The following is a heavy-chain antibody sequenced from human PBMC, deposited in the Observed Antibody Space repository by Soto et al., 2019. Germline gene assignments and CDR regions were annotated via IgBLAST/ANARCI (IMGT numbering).Heavy chain of an antibody. V-gene: IGHV3-23*01. Sequence: AGGSLRLSCSASGFTFSIYAMSWVRQGPGKGLEWVSAISGSGGSTYYADSVKGRFIISRDNAQNSLFLQMNTLRPEDTAMYYCARVAYWGPGTQVTVSS. CDR1: GFTFSIYA. CDR3: ARVAY. CDR2: ISGSGGST. J-gene: IGHJ4*02.